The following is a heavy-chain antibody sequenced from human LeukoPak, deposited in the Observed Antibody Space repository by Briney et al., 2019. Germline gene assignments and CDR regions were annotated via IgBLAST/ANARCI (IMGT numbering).Heavy chain of an antibody. V-gene: IGHV3-73*01. CDR1: GFTFSSYA. Sequence: PGGSLRLSCAASGFTFSSYAMSWVRQASGKGLEWVGRIRSKANSYATAYAASVKGRFTISRDDSKNTAYLQMNSLKTEDTAVYYCTRQRPSYYYDSSGYIDYWGQGTLVTVSS. D-gene: IGHD3-22*01. CDR3: TRQRPSYYYDSSGYIDY. J-gene: IGHJ4*02. CDR2: IRSKANSYAT.